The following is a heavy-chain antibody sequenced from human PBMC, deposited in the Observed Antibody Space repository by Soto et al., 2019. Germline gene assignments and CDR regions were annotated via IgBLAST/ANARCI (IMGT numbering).Heavy chain of an antibody. CDR2: IKQDGSEK. CDR3: ARDQTGVAGYYYYGMDV. D-gene: IGHD6-19*01. V-gene: IGHV3-7*01. CDR1: GFTFSSYW. Sequence: GGSLRLSCAASGFTFSSYWMSWVRQAPGKGLEWVANIKQDGSEKYYVDSVKGRFTISRDNAKNSLYLQMNSLRAEDTAVYYCARDQTGVAGYYYYGMDVWGQGTTVTVSS. J-gene: IGHJ6*02.